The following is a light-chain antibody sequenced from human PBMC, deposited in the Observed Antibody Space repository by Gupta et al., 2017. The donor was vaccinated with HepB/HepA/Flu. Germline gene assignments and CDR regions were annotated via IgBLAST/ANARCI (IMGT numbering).Light chain of an antibody. Sequence: QSALPQPASVSGSPGRPIALSCTGTSSYVGGYNYVSWYQQHPGKAPKVMIYDVNNRPSGVSNRFSGSKSGNTASLSIAGLHAEDAADYYCSSDGSVDTLVFGGGTKLTVL. V-gene: IGLV2-14*03. CDR2: DVN. CDR3: SSDGSVDTLV. J-gene: IGLJ3*02. CDR1: SSYVGGYNY.